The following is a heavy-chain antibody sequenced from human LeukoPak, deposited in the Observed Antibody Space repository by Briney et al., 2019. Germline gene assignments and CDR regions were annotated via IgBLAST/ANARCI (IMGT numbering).Heavy chain of an antibody. D-gene: IGHD6-25*01. CDR2: IWYDGSNK. CDR3: AKAGGTNYYYYYMDV. Sequence: GGSLRLSCAASGFTFSNYGMYWVRQAPGKGLEWVALIWYDGSNKYYADSVKGRFTISRDNSKNTLYLQMNSLRAEDTAVYYCAKAGGTNYYYYYMDVWGKGTTVTVSS. J-gene: IGHJ6*03. CDR1: GFTFSNYG. V-gene: IGHV3-33*06.